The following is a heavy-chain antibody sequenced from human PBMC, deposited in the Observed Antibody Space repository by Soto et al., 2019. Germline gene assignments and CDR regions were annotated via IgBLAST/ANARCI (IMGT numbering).Heavy chain of an antibody. Sequence: SETLPLSCAVYGGSFSGYYLRCIRQPPGQGLEWIGEINHSGSTKYNPCLKGRVTISVDTSKNQFSLKLSSVTAADTAVYYCARARYYDSSVRGAFDIWGQGTMVTVSS. CDR1: GGSFSGYY. J-gene: IGHJ3*02. D-gene: IGHD3-22*01. CDR3: ARARYYDSSVRGAFDI. CDR2: INHSGST. V-gene: IGHV4-34*01.